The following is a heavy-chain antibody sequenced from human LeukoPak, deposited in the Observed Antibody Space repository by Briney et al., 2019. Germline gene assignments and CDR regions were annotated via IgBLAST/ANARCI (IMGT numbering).Heavy chain of an antibody. Sequence: GGSLRLSCVASGFTVSSNYMTWVRQAPGKGLEWVSVIYSGGSTYYADCVKGRFTISRDNSKNTLYLQMNSLRAEDTAVYYCAREAVTGLDAFDIWGQGTMVTVSS. J-gene: IGHJ3*02. CDR1: GFTVSSNY. D-gene: IGHD1-1*01. CDR2: IYSGGST. V-gene: IGHV3-66*01. CDR3: AREAVTGLDAFDI.